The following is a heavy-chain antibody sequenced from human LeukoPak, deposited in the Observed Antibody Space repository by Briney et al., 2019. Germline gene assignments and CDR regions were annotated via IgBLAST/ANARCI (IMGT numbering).Heavy chain of an antibody. CDR3: ARVGYCSSTSCLGTYFDY. J-gene: IGHJ4*02. D-gene: IGHD2-2*03. V-gene: IGHV4-61*02. CDR2: IYTSGST. Sequence: PSETLSLTCTVSGGSISSGSYYWRWIRQPAGKGLEWIGRIYTSGSTNYNPSLKSRVTISVDTSKNQFSLKLSSVTAADTAVYYCARVGYCSSTSCLGTYFDYWGQGTLVTVSS. CDR1: GGSISSGSYY.